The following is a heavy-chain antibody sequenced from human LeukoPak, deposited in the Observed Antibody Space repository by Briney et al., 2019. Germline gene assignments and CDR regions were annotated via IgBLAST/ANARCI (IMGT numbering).Heavy chain of an antibody. V-gene: IGHV3-23*01. CDR2: ISGSDSST. J-gene: IGHJ4*02. Sequence: GGSLRLSCAASGFTFSSYAMSWVRQAPRKGLEWVSSISGSDSSTYYADSVRGRFTISRDNSKSSLYLQMNSLRAEDTAVYYCAKSGLYYDFWSGFDYWGQGTLVIVSS. CDR1: GFTFSSYA. CDR3: AKSGLYYDFWSGFDY. D-gene: IGHD3-3*01.